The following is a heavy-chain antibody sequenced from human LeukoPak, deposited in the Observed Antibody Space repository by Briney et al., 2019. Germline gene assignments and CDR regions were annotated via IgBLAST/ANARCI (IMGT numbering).Heavy chain of an antibody. J-gene: IGHJ4*02. Sequence: ASVKVSCKASGGTFSSYSITWVRQAPGQGLELMGGIIPVFGTPIYAQMFQGRVTITAEESTSTAYMELSSLRSEDTAVYYCARRGGYCSGGTCYHDYWGQGTLVTVSS. CDR3: ARRGGYCSGGTCYHDY. CDR2: IIPVFGTP. D-gene: IGHD2-15*01. V-gene: IGHV1-69*13. CDR1: GGTFSSYS.